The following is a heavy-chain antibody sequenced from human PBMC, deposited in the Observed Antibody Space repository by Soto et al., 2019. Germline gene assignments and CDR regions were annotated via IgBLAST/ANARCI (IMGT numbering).Heavy chain of an antibody. Sequence: ASVKVSCKASGYTFTSYGISWVRQAPGQGLEWMGWISAYNGNTNYAQKLQGRVTMTTDTSTSTAYMELRSLRSDDTAVYYCARDLGAYCSGGSCYKAGTFDIWGQGTMVTVSS. CDR3: ARDLGAYCSGGSCYKAGTFDI. CDR2: ISAYNGNT. J-gene: IGHJ3*02. V-gene: IGHV1-18*01. D-gene: IGHD2-15*01. CDR1: GYTFTSYG.